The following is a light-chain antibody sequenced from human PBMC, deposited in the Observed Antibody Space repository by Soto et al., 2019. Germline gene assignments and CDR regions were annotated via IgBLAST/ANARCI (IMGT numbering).Light chain of an antibody. Sequence: QSVLTQPASVSGSPGQSITISCTGTSSDIGNYNYVPWYQQHPGKAPKLMIYEVNNRPSGVSNRFSGSKSGNTASLTISGLEAEDEADYYCSSYTSSTTLVFATGTKVTVL. J-gene: IGLJ1*01. CDR2: EVN. CDR1: SSDIGNYNY. V-gene: IGLV2-14*01. CDR3: SSYTSSTTLV.